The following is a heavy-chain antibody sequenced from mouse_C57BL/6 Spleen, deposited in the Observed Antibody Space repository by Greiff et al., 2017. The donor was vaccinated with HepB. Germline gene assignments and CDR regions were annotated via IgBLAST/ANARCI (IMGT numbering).Heavy chain of an antibody. Sequence: QVQLQQSGAELMKPGASVKLSCKATGYTFTGYWIEWVKQRPGHGLEWIGEILPGSGGTNYNEKFKGKATFTADTSSNTAYMQLSSLTTEDSAIYYCARGQRDYAMDYWGQGTSVTVSS. V-gene: IGHV1-9*01. J-gene: IGHJ4*01. CDR3: ARGQRDYAMDY. CDR1: GYTFTGYW. CDR2: ILPGSGGT.